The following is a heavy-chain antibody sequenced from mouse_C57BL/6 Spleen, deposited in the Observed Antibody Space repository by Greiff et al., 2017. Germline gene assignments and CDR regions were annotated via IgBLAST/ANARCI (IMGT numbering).Heavy chain of an antibody. CDR1: GYTFTSYT. CDR3: AREGLYGNYEGDFDY. J-gene: IGHJ2*01. Sequence: QVQLQASGAELARPGASVKMSCQASGYTFTSYTMHWVKQRPGQGLEWIGYINPSSGYTKDNQKFKDKATLTADKSSSTAYMQLSSLTSEDSAVYYGAREGLYGNYEGDFDYWGQGTTLTVSS. V-gene: IGHV1-4*01. D-gene: IGHD2-1*01. CDR2: INPSSGYT.